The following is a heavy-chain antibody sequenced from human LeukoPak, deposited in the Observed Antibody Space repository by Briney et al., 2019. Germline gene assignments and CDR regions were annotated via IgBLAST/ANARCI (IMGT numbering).Heavy chain of an antibody. D-gene: IGHD5-18*01. CDR2: ISYDGSNK. CDR3: ARTRGYSYGHSSEAYYFDY. J-gene: IGHJ4*02. Sequence: PGGSLRLSCAASGFTFSSYAMHWVRQAPGKGLEWVAVISYDGSNKYYADSVKGRFTISRDNSKNTLYLQMNSLRAEDTAVYYCARTRGYSYGHSSEAYYFDYWGQGTPVTVSS. V-gene: IGHV3-30-3*01. CDR1: GFTFSSYA.